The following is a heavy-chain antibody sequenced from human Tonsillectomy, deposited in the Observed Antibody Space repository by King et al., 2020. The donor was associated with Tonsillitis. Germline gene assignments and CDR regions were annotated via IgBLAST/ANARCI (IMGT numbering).Heavy chain of an antibody. CDR1: GFTFSSYA. Sequence: VQLVESGGGLVQPGGSLRLSCSASGFTFSSYAMYWVSQAPGKGLEDVSAISSNGGSTYYADSVKGRFTISRDNSKNTLYLQMSSLRAEDTAVYYCVKPPYYYDSSGFLWYFDLWGRGTLVTVSS. J-gene: IGHJ2*01. D-gene: IGHD3-22*01. V-gene: IGHV3-64D*06. CDR2: ISSNGGST. CDR3: VKPPYYYDSSGFLWYFDL.